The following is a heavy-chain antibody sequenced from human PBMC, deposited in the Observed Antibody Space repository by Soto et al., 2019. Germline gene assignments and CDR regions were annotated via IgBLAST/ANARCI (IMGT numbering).Heavy chain of an antibody. J-gene: IGHJ4*02. V-gene: IGHV4-39*01. CDR1: GGSISSSSYY. CDR3: AITQPNADSTIPPLDY. D-gene: IGHD1-1*01. Sequence: QLQLQESGPGLVKPSETLSLTCTVSGGSISSSSYYWGWIRQPPGKGLEGIGSIYYSGSTYYNPSLKSRVTITVDTSKNQCSLTMRSVTAADTAVYYWAITQPNADSTIPPLDYWGQGTMVTVSS. CDR2: IYYSGST.